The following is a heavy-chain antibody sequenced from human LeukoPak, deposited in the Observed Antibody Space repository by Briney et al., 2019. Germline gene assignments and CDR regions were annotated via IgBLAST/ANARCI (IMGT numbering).Heavy chain of an antibody. CDR1: GFTFSSYA. J-gene: IGHJ5*02. CDR3: AKDLNYDPFDP. CDR2: ISGSGGST. D-gene: IGHD3-3*01. Sequence: GGSLRLSCTASGFTFSSYAMSWFRQAPGKGLEWVSGISGSGGSTYYADSVKGRFTISRDNSKNTLYLQMNSLRAEDTAVYYCAKDLNYDPFDPWGQGTLVTVSS. V-gene: IGHV3-23*01.